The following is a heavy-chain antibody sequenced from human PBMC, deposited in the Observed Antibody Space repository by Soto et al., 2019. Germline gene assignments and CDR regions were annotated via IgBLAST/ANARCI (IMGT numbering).Heavy chain of an antibody. V-gene: IGHV1-69*06. CDR2: IIPTFGTP. Sequence: QVQLVQSGAEVKKPGSSVKVSCKASGGAFNNFAISWVRQAPGQGLEWVGGIIPTFGTPNFAQKFQGRVTITADTSTSTAYMQLSSLRFEDTAVYYCATHLCGATDDGLGIWGQGTRVTVS. CDR1: GGAFNNFA. D-gene: IGHD3-16*01. J-gene: IGHJ3*02. CDR3: ATHLCGATDDGLGI.